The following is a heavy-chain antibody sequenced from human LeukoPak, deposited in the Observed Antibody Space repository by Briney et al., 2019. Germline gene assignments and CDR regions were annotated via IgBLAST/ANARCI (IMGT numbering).Heavy chain of an antibody. D-gene: IGHD1-26*01. Sequence: GGSLRLSCAASGFTFSSYGLSWVRQAPGKGLEWVSTISGSAYNSYYADSVKGRFTISRDNSANPLYLQMDNLRAEDTALYYCAKHSGSYFIYYIDSWGQGTLVTVSS. CDR3: AKHSGSYFIYYIDS. CDR1: GFTFSSYG. CDR2: ISGSAYNS. J-gene: IGHJ4*02. V-gene: IGHV3-23*01.